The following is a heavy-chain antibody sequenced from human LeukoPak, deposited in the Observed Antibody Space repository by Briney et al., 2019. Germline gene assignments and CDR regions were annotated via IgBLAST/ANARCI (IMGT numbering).Heavy chain of an antibody. CDR3: ARVRGGYYFDY. V-gene: IGHV3-53*01. J-gene: IGHJ4*02. CDR2: IYSGGST. Sequence: HSGGSLRLSCAASGFTVSSNYMSWVRQAPGKGLEWVSVIYSGGSTYYADSVKGRFTISRDNSKNTLYLQMNSLRAEDTAVYYCARVRGGYYFDYWGQGTLVTVSS. D-gene: IGHD3-16*01. CDR1: GFTVSSNY.